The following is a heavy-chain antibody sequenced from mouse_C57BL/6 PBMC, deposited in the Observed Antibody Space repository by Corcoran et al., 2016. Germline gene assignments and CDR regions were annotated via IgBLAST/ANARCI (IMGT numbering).Heavy chain of an antibody. CDR3: ARSTVVEGGFAY. Sequence: EVQLQQSGAELVKPGASVKLSCTASGFNIKDYYMHWVKQRTEQGLEWIGRIDPEEGETKYAPKFQGKATITADTSSNTAYLQLSSLSSEDTAFYYCARSTVVEGGFAYWGQGTLVTVSA. CDR2: IDPEEGET. D-gene: IGHD1-1*01. CDR1: GFNIKDYY. J-gene: IGHJ3*01. V-gene: IGHV14-2*01.